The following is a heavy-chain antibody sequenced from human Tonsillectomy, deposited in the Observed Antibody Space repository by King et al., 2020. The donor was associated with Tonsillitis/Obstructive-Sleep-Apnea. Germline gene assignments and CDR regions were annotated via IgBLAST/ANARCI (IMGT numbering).Heavy chain of an antibody. CDR1: GFTFTNFA. Sequence: VQLVESGGGVVQPGRSLRLSCAASGFTFTNFAIHWVRQAPGKGLEWIVAISFDGNTKYYADSVRGRFTVSRDNSKNTVFLLMNSLRAEDTAVYSCARDLAPPVGAAGRGFFDSWGQGTLVTVSS. D-gene: IGHD2-15*01. CDR2: ISFDGNTK. V-gene: IGHV3-30*01. J-gene: IGHJ4*02. CDR3: ARDLAPPVGAAGRGFFDS.